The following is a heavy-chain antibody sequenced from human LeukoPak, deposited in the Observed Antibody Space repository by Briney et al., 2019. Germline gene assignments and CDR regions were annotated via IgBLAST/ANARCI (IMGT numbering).Heavy chain of an antibody. CDR3: ARLTRLSTSPDRYYLDY. CDR2: IYTSGGT. Sequence: SETLSLTCTVSGDSISSYYWSWIRQPPGKGLEWIGYIYTSGGTNYIPSFKGRVTISIDTSKNQFSLRLSSVTAADSAVYYCARLTRLSTSPDRYYLDYWGQGTLVTVSS. CDR1: GDSISSYY. J-gene: IGHJ4*02. V-gene: IGHV4-4*09. D-gene: IGHD6-6*01.